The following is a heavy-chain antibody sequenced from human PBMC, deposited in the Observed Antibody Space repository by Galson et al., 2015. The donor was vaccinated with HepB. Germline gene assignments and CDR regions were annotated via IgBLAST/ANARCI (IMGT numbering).Heavy chain of an antibody. CDR3: AILMRYCSGGGCYSGWFDP. V-gene: IGHV1-24*01. CDR1: GYTLTELS. CDR2: FDPEGGET. J-gene: IGHJ5*02. D-gene: IGHD2-15*01. Sequence: SVKVSCKVSGYTLTELSMHWVRQAPGKGLEWMGGFDPEGGETIYAQTFQGRVAMTEDTSTDTAYMELSSLRSEDTAVYYCAILMRYCSGGGCYSGWFDPWGQGTLVTVSS.